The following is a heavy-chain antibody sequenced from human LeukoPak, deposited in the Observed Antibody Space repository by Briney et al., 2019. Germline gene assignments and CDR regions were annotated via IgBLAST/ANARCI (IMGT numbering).Heavy chain of an antibody. CDR1: GFTFDDYA. CDR2: ISWNSGSI. J-gene: IGHJ4*02. Sequence: RSLRLSCAASGFTFDDYAMHWVRQAPGKGLEWVSGISWNSGSIGYADSVKGRFTISRDNAKNSLYLQMNSLRAEDTALYYCAKDILRTVTTLLPDYWGQGTLVTVSS. D-gene: IGHD4-17*01. V-gene: IGHV3-9*01. CDR3: AKDILRTVTTLLPDY.